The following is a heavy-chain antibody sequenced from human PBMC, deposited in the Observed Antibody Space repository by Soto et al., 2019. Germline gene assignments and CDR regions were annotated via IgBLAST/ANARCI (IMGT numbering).Heavy chain of an antibody. D-gene: IGHD2-8*02. J-gene: IGHJ6*02. V-gene: IGHV1-69*01. Sequence: QVQLVQSGAEVKKPGSSVKVSCKASGGTFSSCAITWVRQAPGQGLEWMGGIIPFFGTANYAQKFQGRVTITADESTSTAYMELSSLRYEDTAVYYCARVLVGCTGGNCYYYYGMDVWGQGTTVSVSS. CDR1: GGTFSSCA. CDR3: ARVLVGCTGGNCYYYYGMDV. CDR2: IIPFFGTA.